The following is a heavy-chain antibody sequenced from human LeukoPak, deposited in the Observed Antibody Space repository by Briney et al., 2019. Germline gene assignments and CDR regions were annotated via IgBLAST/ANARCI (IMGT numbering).Heavy chain of an antibody. Sequence: GGSLRLSCAASGFTFSSYAMHWVRQAPGKGLEWVAVISYDGSNKYYADSVKGRFTISRDNSKNTLYLQMNSLRAEDTAVYYCARAQIVVVTTYYFDYWGQGTLVTVSS. CDR2: ISYDGSNK. D-gene: IGHD3-22*01. J-gene: IGHJ4*02. CDR3: ARAQIVVVTTYYFDY. CDR1: GFTFSSYA. V-gene: IGHV3-30-3*01.